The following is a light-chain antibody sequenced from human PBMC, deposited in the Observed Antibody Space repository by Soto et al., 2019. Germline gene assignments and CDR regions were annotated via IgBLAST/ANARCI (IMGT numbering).Light chain of an antibody. Sequence: QSALTQPPSASGSPGQSVTISCTGTSSDVGGYNYVSWYQQHPGKAPKLMIYEVSNRPSGVPDRFSGSKSGNTASLTVSGLQAEDEADHYCSSYAGSNNLVFGGGTKLTVL. CDR3: SSYAGSNNLV. V-gene: IGLV2-8*01. CDR1: SSDVGGYNY. J-gene: IGLJ3*02. CDR2: EVS.